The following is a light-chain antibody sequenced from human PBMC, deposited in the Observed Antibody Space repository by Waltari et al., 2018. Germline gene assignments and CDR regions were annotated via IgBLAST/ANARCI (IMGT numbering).Light chain of an antibody. Sequence: DIQMTRSPSILSASVGDTVTITCRTSQSISTWLAWYQQKPGKAPKLLISKASILESGVPSRFSGRGSGTEFTLTINSLQPDDFATFYCQHYNNYPPTFGGGTKVEIK. J-gene: IGKJ4*01. CDR3: QHYNNYPPT. CDR1: QSISTW. CDR2: KAS. V-gene: IGKV1-5*03.